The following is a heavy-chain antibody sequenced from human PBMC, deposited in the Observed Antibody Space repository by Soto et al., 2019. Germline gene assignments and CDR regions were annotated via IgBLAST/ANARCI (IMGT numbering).Heavy chain of an antibody. D-gene: IGHD3-3*01. CDR3: GKDYVSTYYYFWIGYSGGFDS. Sequence: EVQLLESGGGLVQPGGSLRLSCAASGFTFSSYAMSWVRQAPGKGLEWVSAISGSGGSTYYADSVKGRFTISRDNSKKTLYLKMNTLRAEDTAVYYCGKDYVSTYYYFWIGYSGGFDSWGQGTLVTVSS. CDR1: GFTFSSYA. V-gene: IGHV3-23*01. CDR2: ISGSGGST. J-gene: IGHJ4*02.